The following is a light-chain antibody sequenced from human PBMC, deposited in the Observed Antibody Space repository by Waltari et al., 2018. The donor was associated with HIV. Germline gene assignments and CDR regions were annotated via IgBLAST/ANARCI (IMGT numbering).Light chain of an antibody. CDR3: ASWDSSLSVGV. CDR1: SPNLGKDY. Sequence: QSVLTQPPSVSAAPGPKVTISCPGGSPNLGKDYVSWYQQSPGTAPRPLIYENTKRRSGLPDRFSGSKSATSATLDITGLQTGDEADYYCASWDSSLSVGVFGGGTRLTVL. J-gene: IGLJ3*02. CDR2: ENT. V-gene: IGLV1-51*02.